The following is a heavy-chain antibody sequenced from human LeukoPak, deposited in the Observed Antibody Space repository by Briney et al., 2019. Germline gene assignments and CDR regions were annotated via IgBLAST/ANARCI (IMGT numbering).Heavy chain of an antibody. V-gene: IGHV3-23*01. CDR3: AKGASSWYSKNWFDP. Sequence: GGSLRLSCAASGFTFGSYAMSWVRQAPGKGLEWVSAISGSGGSTYYADSVKGRFTISRDNSKNTLYLQMNSLRAEDTAVYYCAKGASSWYSKNWFDPWGQGTLVTVSS. CDR2: ISGSGGST. D-gene: IGHD6-13*01. J-gene: IGHJ5*02. CDR1: GFTFGSYA.